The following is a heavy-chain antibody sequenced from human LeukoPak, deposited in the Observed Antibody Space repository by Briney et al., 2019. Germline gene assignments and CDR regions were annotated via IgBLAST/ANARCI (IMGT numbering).Heavy chain of an antibody. J-gene: IGHJ4*02. V-gene: IGHV1-2*02. CDR2: INSNSGGT. Sequence: GASVKVSCKASGYTFTGYYMHWVRQAPGQGLDWVGWINSNSGGTNYAQKFQGRVTMTRDTSIRTAYMELSSLRSDDTAVFYCASGPRTNYGSLGDYYFDYWGQGTLVTVSS. CDR1: GYTFTGYY. D-gene: IGHD3-10*01. CDR3: ASGPRTNYGSLGDYYFDY.